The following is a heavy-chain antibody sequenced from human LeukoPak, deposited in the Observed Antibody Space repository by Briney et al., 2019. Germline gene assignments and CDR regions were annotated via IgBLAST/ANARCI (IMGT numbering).Heavy chain of an antibody. CDR1: GGSISSSSFY. J-gene: IGHJ4*02. Sequence: PSETLSLTCTVSGGSISSSSFYWGWIRQPPGMGLEWIGSIYYSGSTYYNPSLKSRVTISVDTSKNQFSLKLSSVTAADTAVYHCARTETGMGRMTHGYWGQGTLVTVSS. V-gene: IGHV4-39*01. CDR3: ARTETGMGRMTHGY. CDR2: IYYSGST. D-gene: IGHD5-18*01.